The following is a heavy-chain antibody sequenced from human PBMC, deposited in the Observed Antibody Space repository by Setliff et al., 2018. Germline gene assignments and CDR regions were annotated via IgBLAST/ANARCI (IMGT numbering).Heavy chain of an antibody. CDR1: GYTFTSYA. CDR2: INAGNGNT. CDR3: ARDTYIGDFLSGYYIQGQFDP. V-gene: IGHV1-3*01. D-gene: IGHD3-3*01. J-gene: IGHJ5*02. Sequence: ASVKVSCKASGYTFTSYAMHWVRQAPGQRLEWMGWINAGNGNTKYSQKFQGRVTITRDTSANTAYMELSSLRSEDTAVYYCARDTYIGDFLSGYYIQGQFDPWGQGTLVTVSS.